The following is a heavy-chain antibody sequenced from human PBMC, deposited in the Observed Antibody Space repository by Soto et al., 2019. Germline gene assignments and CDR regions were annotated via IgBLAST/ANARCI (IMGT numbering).Heavy chain of an antibody. CDR3: AKDFGVSYSSYYYVMDV. CDR2: ISYDGSNK. J-gene: IGHJ6*02. CDR1: GFTFSSYG. V-gene: IGHV3-30*18. D-gene: IGHD1-26*01. Sequence: GGSLRLSCAASGFTFSSYGMHWVRQAPGKGLEWVAVISYDGSNKYYADSVKGRFTISRDNSKNTLYLQMNSLRAEDTAVYYCAKDFGVSYSSYYYVMDVWGQGTTVTVSS.